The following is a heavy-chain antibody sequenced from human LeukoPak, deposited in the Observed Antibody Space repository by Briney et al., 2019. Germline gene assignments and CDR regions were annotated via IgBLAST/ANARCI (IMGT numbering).Heavy chain of an antibody. CDR3: AELGITMIGGV. D-gene: IGHD3-10*02. CDR2: IKQDVSEK. J-gene: IGHJ6*04. CDR1: GFTFSSYW. V-gene: IGHV3-7*01. Sequence: TGGSLRLSCAASGFTFSSYWMSWVRQAPGKGLECVANIKQDVSEKYYVDSVKGRFTISRDNAKNSLYLQMNSLRAEDTAVYYCAELGITMIGGVWGKGTTVTISS.